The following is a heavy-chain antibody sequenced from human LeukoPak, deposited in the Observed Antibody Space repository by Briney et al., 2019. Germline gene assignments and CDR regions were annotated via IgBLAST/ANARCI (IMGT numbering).Heavy chain of an antibody. D-gene: IGHD3-10*01. J-gene: IGHJ6*02. V-gene: IGHV3-9*01. CDR1: GFKFDDYA. Sequence: GGSLRLSCAASGFKFDDYAMHWLRQAPGKGPEWVAGISWHSNTIDYADSVRGRFTISRDNAKNSLYLQMNSLTTEDAALYYCAKDIGYYGSGSLGYYYYGMDVWGQGTTVTVSS. CDR3: AKDIGYYGSGSLGYYYYGMDV. CDR2: ISWHSNTI.